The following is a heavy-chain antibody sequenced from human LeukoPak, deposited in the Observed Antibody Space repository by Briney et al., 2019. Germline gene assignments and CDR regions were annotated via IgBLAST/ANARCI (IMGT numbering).Heavy chain of an antibody. CDR3: ARGRRIHWFDP. Sequence: SETLSLTCTVSGDSISSGPYYWGWIRQPPGKGLEWIGTIYYSMSTYYNPSLKSRVTISVDTSKNQFSLKLSSVTAADTAVYYCARGRRIHWFDPWGQGTLVTVSS. J-gene: IGHJ5*02. CDR2: IYYSMST. CDR1: GDSISSGPYY. V-gene: IGHV4-39*01.